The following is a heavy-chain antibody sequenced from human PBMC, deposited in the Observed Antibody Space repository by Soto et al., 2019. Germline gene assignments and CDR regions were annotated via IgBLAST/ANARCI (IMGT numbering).Heavy chain of an antibody. V-gene: IGHV3-30-3*01. D-gene: IGHD6-13*01. CDR1: GFTFSSYA. CDR3: ARDGIAAAGRATIYYYYGMDV. CDR2: IPYDGSNK. Sequence: GGSLRLSCAASGFTFSSYAMHWVRQAPGKGLEWVAVIPYDGSNKYYADSVKGRFTISRDNSKNTLYLQMNSLRAEDTAVYYCARDGIAAAGRATIYYYYGMDVWGQGTTVTVSS. J-gene: IGHJ6*02.